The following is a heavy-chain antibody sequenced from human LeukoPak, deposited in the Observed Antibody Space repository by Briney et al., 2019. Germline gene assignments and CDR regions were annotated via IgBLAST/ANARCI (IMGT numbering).Heavy chain of an antibody. CDR1: GFTFSSYA. CDR3: AKENTMYSGSYYGDYYFDY. Sequence: GGSLRLSCAASGFTFSSYAMHWVRQAPGKGLEYVSAISSNGGSTYYANSVKGRFTISRDNSKNTLYLQMNSLRAEDTAVYYCAKENTMYSGSYYGDYYFDYWGQGTLVTVSS. CDR2: ISSNGGST. V-gene: IGHV3-64*01. J-gene: IGHJ4*02. D-gene: IGHD1-26*01.